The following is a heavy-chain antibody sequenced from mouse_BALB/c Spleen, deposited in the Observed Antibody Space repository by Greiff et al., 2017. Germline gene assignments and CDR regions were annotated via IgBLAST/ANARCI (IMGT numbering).Heavy chain of an antibody. CDR2: IWGDGST. V-gene: IGHV2-6-7*01. CDR1: GFSLTGYG. Sequence: QVQLKESGPGLVAPSQSLSITCTVSGFSLTGYGVNWVRQPPGKGLEWLGMIWGDGSTDYNSALKSRLSISKDNSKSQVFLKMNSLQTDDTARYYCARSPYYYGSSPHWYFDVWGAGTTVTVSS. CDR3: ARSPYYYGSSPHWYFDV. D-gene: IGHD1-1*01. J-gene: IGHJ1*01.